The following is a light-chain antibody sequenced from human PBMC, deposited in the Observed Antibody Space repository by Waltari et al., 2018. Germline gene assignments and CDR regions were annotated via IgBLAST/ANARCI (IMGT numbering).Light chain of an antibody. CDR2: GNS. V-gene: IGLV1-40*01. J-gene: IGLJ2*01. Sequence: QSVLTQPPSVSGAPGQRVTISCTGSSSNIGAGYDVPWYQQVPGTAPKLLIYGNSNRPSGVPDRFSGSKSGTSASLAITGLQAEDEADYYCQTYDSSTSASVFGGGTKLPVL. CDR1: SSNIGAGYD. CDR3: QTYDSSTSASV.